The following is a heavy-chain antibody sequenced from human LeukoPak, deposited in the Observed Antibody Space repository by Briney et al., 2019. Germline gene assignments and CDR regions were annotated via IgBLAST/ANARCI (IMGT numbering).Heavy chain of an antibody. CDR3: SGGGRYGEFDY. J-gene: IGHJ4*02. CDR2: ISWNSGSI. Sequence: GGSLRLSCAASGFTFDDYAMHWVRQAPGKGLEWVSGISWNSGSIGYADSVKGRFTISRDNAKNSLYLQMNSLRAEDTAVYYCSGGGRYGEFDYWGQGTLVTVSS. V-gene: IGHV3-9*01. D-gene: IGHD3-16*01. CDR1: GFTFDDYA.